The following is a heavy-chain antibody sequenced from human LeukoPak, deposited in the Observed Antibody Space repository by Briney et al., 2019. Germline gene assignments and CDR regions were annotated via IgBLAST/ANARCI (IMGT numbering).Heavy chain of an antibody. J-gene: IGHJ3*02. CDR2: IYSGGST. Sequence: GGSLRLSCAASGFTVSSNYMSWVRQAPGKGLEWVSVIYSGGSTYYADSVKGRFTISRDNSKNTLYLQMNSMRAEDTAVYYCARLTIVLAFDTSGRGTMVTVSS. CDR1: GFTVSSNY. CDR3: ARLTIVLAFDT. V-gene: IGHV3-53*01. D-gene: IGHD4/OR15-4a*01.